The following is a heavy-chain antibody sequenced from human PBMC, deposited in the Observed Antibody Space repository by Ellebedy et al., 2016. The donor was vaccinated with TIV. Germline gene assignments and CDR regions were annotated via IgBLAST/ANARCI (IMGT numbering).Heavy chain of an antibody. V-gene: IGHV3-49*03. CDR3: SRDLTRSVAYDI. CDR2: IRSEAYGGAK. CDR1: GFTFADYA. Sequence: GESLKISCTASGFTFADYALSWFRQAPGKGLEWVAFIRSEAYGGAKQYAASVRGRFSISRDDSKNIAFLQMNSLKAEDTALYYCSRDLTRSVAYDIWGQGTMVTVSS. J-gene: IGHJ3*02. D-gene: IGHD3-3*01.